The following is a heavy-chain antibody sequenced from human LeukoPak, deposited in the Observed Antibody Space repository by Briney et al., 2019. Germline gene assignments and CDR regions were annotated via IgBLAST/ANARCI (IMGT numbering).Heavy chain of an antibody. CDR3: ARDRPGVLRYFDWLD. CDR2: IIPIFGTA. V-gene: IGHV1-69*05. J-gene: IGHJ4*02. CDR1: GGTFSSYA. D-gene: IGHD3-9*01. Sequence: SVKVSCKASGGTFSSYAISWVRQAPGQGLEWMGGIIPIFGTANYAQKFQGRVTIATDESTSTAYMELSSLRSEDTAVYYCARDRPGVLRYFDWLDWGQGTLVTVSS.